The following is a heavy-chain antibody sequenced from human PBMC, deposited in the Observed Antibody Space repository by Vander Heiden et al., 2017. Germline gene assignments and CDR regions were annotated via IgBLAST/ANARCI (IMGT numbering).Heavy chain of an antibody. Sequence: QVQLQESGPGLVKPSETLSLTCTVSGGSIIGYYWSWIRQPAGKGLEWIGRIYTIGSTNYNSSLKSRVTMSIDTTKKQFSLKVTSVTAADTAVYYGARADDYAESLDYWGQGALGTVSS. D-gene: IGHD4-17*01. CDR2: IYTIGST. V-gene: IGHV4-4*07. CDR1: GGSIIGYY. CDR3: ARADDYAESLDY. J-gene: IGHJ4*02.